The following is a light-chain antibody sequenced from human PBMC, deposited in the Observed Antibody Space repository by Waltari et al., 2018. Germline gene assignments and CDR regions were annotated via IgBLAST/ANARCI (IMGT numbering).Light chain of an antibody. CDR2: NVR. CDR3: SSYTGSGIV. V-gene: IGLV2-8*01. Sequence: QSALTQPPSASGSPGQSVTISCPGTSSDVGRFDYVSWYQQHPGQTPKLLIYNVRQRPSGVPDRFSGSKSGNTASLAVSGLQADDEADYYCSSYTGSGIVFGGGTKLTVL. J-gene: IGLJ2*01. CDR1: SSDVGRFDY.